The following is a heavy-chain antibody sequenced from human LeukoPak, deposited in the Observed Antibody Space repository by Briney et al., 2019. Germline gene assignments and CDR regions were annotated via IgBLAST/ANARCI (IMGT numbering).Heavy chain of an antibody. CDR2: ISYDGSNK. Sequence: PGRSLRLSCAASGFTFSSYAMHWVRQAPGKRLEWVASISYDGSNKYYADSLKGRFTISRDNSKKTLYLQMNSLRAEDSAVYYCAKDGDLYGHADYWGQGTLVTVSS. D-gene: IGHD4-17*01. J-gene: IGHJ4*02. V-gene: IGHV3-30-3*01. CDR1: GFTFSSYA. CDR3: AKDGDLYGHADY.